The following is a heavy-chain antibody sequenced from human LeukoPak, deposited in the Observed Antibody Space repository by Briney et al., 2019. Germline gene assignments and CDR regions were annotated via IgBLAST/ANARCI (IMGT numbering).Heavy chain of an antibody. J-gene: IGHJ4*02. CDR3: TRVPTRGSGNDY. CDR1: GFTFSGSA. V-gene: IGHV3-73*01. CDR2: IRSKADNYAT. D-gene: IGHD3-10*01. Sequence: GGSLRLSCAASGFTFSGSAIHWVRQASGKGLEWVGRIRSKADNYATGYAASVKGRLTLSRDDSKNTAYLQMNRLKTEDTAVYYCTRVPTRGSGNDYWGQGTQVTVSS.